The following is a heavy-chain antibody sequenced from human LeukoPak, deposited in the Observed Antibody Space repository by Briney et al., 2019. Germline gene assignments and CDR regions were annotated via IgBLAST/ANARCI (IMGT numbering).Heavy chain of an antibody. CDR1: GFSFRNYW. V-gene: IGHV3-7*01. D-gene: IGHD3/OR15-3a*01. CDR3: TRDFWTDY. J-gene: IGHJ4*02. CDR2: IKLDGTQK. Sequence: GGSLRLSCAASGFSFRNYWMSWIRQAPGRGLEWVANIKLDGTQKNYIQSVRGRFTISRDNARNFLYLQLSSLRAEDTAVYYCTRDFWTDYWGQGTLVTVSS.